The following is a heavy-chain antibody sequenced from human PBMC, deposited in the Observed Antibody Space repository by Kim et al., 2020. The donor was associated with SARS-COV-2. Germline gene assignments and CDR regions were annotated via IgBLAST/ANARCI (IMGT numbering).Heavy chain of an antibody. CDR3: AKMGYCSSTSCYGGMDV. CDR1: GFTFSSYA. D-gene: IGHD2-2*01. V-gene: IGHV3-23*01. J-gene: IGHJ6*02. Sequence: GGSLRLSCAASGFTFSSYAMSWVRQAPGKGLEWVSAISGSGGSTYYADSVKGRFTISRDNSKNTLYLQMNSLRAEDTAVYYCAKMGYCSSTSCYGGMDVWGQGTTVTVSS. CDR2: ISGSGGST.